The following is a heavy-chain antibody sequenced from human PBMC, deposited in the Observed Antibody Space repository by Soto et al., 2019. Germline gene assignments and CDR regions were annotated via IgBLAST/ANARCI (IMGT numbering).Heavy chain of an antibody. CDR3: ARLAGYCSGTSCYGYYGMDV. Sequence: PSETLSLTCTVSGGSINSGDYSWTWIRQPPGKGLEWIGTFHYSGRTYYSPSLESRVTISVDTSKNQFSLKVSSVTAADTAVFYCARLAGYCSGTSCYGYYGMDVWGQGTTVTVSS. D-gene: IGHD2-2*01. CDR2: FHYSGRT. J-gene: IGHJ6*02. CDR1: GGSINSGDYS. V-gene: IGHV4-30-2*03.